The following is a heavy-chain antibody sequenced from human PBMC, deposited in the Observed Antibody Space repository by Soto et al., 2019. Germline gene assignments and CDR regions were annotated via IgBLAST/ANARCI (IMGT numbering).Heavy chain of an antibody. CDR2: ISWNSGSK. CDR3: VKDRDYGIWSGSYDY. J-gene: IGHJ4*02. Sequence: EVQLVESGGGLVQPGRSLRLSCAASGFTFDDYAMHWVRQAPGKGLEWVSGISWNSGSKGYADSVKGRFTISRDNAKNSLYLQMNSLRDEDTALYYCVKDRDYGIWSGSYDYWGQGTLVNVVS. V-gene: IGHV3-9*01. D-gene: IGHD3-3*01. CDR1: GFTFDDYA.